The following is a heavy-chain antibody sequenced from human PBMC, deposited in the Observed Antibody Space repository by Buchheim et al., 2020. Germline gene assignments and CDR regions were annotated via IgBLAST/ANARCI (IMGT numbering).Heavy chain of an antibody. CDR3: AASSSWLNTYYYYGMDV. Sequence: QVQLVQSGAEVKKPGASVKVSCKASGYTFTSYDINWVRQATGQGLEWMGWMNPNSGNTGYAQKFQGRVTMTRNTSINNAYMELSSLRSEDTAVYYCAASSSWLNTYYYYGMDVWGQGTT. CDR2: MNPNSGNT. V-gene: IGHV1-8*01. J-gene: IGHJ6*02. D-gene: IGHD6-13*01. CDR1: GYTFTSYD.